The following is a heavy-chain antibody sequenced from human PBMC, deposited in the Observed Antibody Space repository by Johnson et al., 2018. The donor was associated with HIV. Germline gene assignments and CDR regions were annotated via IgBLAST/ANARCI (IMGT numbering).Heavy chain of an antibody. CDR3: ARGRDSVVTPVGGAFDI. CDR1: GFTFSRYA. CDR2: INQDGSEK. V-gene: IGHV3-7*03. Sequence: VQLVESGGGVVQPGGSLRLSCAASGFTFSRYAMHWVRQAPGKGLEWVANINQDGSEKYFVDSVKGRFTISRDNAKNSLYLQMNTVRADDTAVYFCARGRDSVVTPVGGAFDIWGQGTMVTVSS. J-gene: IGHJ3*02. D-gene: IGHD4-23*01.